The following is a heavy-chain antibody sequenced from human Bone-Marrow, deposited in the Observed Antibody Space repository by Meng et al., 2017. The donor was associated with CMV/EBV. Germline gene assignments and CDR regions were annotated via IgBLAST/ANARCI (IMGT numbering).Heavy chain of an antibody. CDR3: ARRLGYTSYVPEDY. CDR1: GYTFVNYG. J-gene: IGHJ4*02. Sequence: ASVKVSCKASGYTFVNYGLSWVRQAPGQGLEWMAWISAYIGNTNYNRKFQGRVTLTTDTSTTTASMELRSLTPDDTAVYYCARRLGYTSYVPEDYWGQGTLVTVSS. D-gene: IGHD5-12*01. CDR2: ISAYIGNT. V-gene: IGHV1-18*01.